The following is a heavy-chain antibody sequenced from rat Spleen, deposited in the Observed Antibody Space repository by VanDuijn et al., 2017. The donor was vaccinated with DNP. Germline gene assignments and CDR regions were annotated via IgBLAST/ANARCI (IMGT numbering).Heavy chain of an antibody. V-gene: IGHV5-25*01. Sequence: EVQLVESGGGLVQPGRSMKLSCVASGFSFTNYYMAWVRQAPTKGLEWVAAISNGGNTIYYRDSVKGRFTISRDNAKSTLYLQMDSLRSEDTATYYCARGGYYGYFYWGQGVMVTVSS. J-gene: IGHJ2*01. D-gene: IGHD1-6*01. CDR1: GFSFTNYY. CDR3: ARGGYYGYFY. CDR2: ISNGGNTI.